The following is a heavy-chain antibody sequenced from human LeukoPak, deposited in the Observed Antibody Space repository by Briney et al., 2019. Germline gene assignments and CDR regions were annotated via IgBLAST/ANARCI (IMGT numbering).Heavy chain of an antibody. CDR3: AKDPFRARISAPDY. CDR1: GFTFSSYA. D-gene: IGHD6-6*01. J-gene: IGHJ4*02. Sequence: SLRLSCVASGFTFSSYAMSWVRQAPGQGLERVSAIDGSGGNTYYADSVKGRFTISRDNSKNTLYLQMNSLRAEDTAVYYCAKDPFRARISAPDYWGQGILVTVSS. CDR2: IDGSGGNT. V-gene: IGHV3-23*01.